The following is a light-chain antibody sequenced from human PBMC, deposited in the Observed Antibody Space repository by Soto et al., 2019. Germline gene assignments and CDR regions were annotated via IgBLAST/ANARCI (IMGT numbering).Light chain of an antibody. CDR1: NSDVGIYDF. CDR3: ISYTSDDVRYV. V-gene: IGLV2-14*01. Sequence: QSVLTQPAPVSGTPGQSITISCTGSNSDVGIYDFVSWYQHHPGRAPKLIVSEVSHRPSGVSNRFSGSKSGNTASLTISGLQSEDEADYYCISYTSDDVRYVFGTGTKVTVL. J-gene: IGLJ1*01. CDR2: EVS.